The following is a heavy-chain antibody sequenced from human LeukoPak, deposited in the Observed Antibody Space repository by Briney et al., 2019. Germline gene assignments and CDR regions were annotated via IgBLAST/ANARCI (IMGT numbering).Heavy chain of an antibody. Sequence: GASVKVSCKASGGTFSSYAISWVRQAPGQGLEWMGGIIPIFGTANYAQKFQGRVTITTDESTSTAYMELSSLRSEDTAVYYCARGGLGYCSSTSCYIAILPYYYYYYMDVWGKGTTVTVSS. CDR3: ARGGLGYCSSTSCYIAILPYYYYYYMDV. CDR2: IIPIFGTA. J-gene: IGHJ6*03. V-gene: IGHV1-69*05. CDR1: GGTFSSYA. D-gene: IGHD2-2*02.